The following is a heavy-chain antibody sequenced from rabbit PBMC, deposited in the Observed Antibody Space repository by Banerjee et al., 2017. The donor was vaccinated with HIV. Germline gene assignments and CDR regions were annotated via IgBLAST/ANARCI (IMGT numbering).Heavy chain of an antibody. J-gene: IGHJ4*01. Sequence: QSLEESGGGLVQPEGSLTLTCTASGFSFSSSYYMSWVRQAPGKGLEWIACIYTGSSGSTYYASWAKGRFTISKTSSTTVTLQMTSLTAADTATYFCARDGSSYYTFELWGQGTLVTVS. D-gene: IGHD8-1*01. V-gene: IGHV1S40*01. CDR2: IYTGSSGST. CDR3: ARDGSSYYTFEL. CDR1: GFSFSSSYY.